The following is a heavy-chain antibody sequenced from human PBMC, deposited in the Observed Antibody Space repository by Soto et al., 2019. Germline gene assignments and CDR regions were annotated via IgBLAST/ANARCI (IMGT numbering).Heavy chain of an antibody. CDR3: VRDFDWYFDV. CDR2: INGDGTSK. CDR1: GFTFSNFW. V-gene: IGHV3-74*01. Sequence: LRLSCVISGFTFSNFWMHWVRQIPGKGLVWVARINGDGTSKKYADSVKGRFTISRDNVKNTLFLQMNSLRVDDTAIYYCVRDFDWYFDVWGRGTLVTVSS. J-gene: IGHJ2*01.